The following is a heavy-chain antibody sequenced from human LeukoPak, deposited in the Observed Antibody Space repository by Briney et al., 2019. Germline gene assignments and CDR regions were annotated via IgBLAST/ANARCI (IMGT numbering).Heavy chain of an antibody. CDR1: GFTFSSYE. D-gene: IGHD3-22*01. J-gene: IGHJ4*02. CDR3: AKPTTGIVVVITYFDY. Sequence: PGGSLRLSCAASGFTFSSYEMNWVRQAPGKGLEWVSAISGSGGSTYYADSVKGRFTISRDNSKNTLYLQMNSLRAEDTAVYYCAKPTTGIVVVITYFDYWGQGTLVTVSS. V-gene: IGHV3-23*01. CDR2: ISGSGGST.